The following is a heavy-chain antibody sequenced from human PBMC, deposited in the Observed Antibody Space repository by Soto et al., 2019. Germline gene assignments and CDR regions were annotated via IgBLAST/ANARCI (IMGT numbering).Heavy chain of an antibody. J-gene: IGHJ4*02. D-gene: IGHD6-6*01. CDR2: ISGSGGST. CDR3: AKDPRCPYSSSPPYYFDY. CDR1: GFTFSSYA. Sequence: GGSLRLSCAASGFTFSSYAMSWVRQAPGKGLEWVSAISGSGGSTYYADSVKGRFTISRDNSKNTLYLQMNSLRAEDTAVYYCAKDPRCPYSSSPPYYFDYWGQGTLVTVSS. V-gene: IGHV3-23*01.